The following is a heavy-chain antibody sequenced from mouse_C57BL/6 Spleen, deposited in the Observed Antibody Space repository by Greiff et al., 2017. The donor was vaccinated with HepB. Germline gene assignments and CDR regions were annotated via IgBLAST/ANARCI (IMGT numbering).Heavy chain of an antibody. CDR3: ARRSFITTVVDPY. J-gene: IGHJ3*01. CDR1: GYSFTGYY. V-gene: IGHV1-42*01. D-gene: IGHD1-1*01. Sequence: VQLQQSGPELVKPGASVKISCKASGYSFTGYYMNWVKQSPEKSLEWIGEINPSTGGTTYNQKFKAKATLTVDKSSSTAYIQLKSQTSEDSAVYYCARRSFITTVVDPYWGQGTLVTVSA. CDR2: INPSTGGT.